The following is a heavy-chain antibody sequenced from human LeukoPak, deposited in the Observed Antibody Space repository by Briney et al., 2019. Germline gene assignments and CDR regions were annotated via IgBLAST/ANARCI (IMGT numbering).Heavy chain of an antibody. D-gene: IGHD6-13*01. CDR1: GGSISSSSYY. CDR2: IYYSGST. Sequence: PSETLSLTCTVSGGSISSSSYYWGWIRQPPGKGLEWIGSIYYSGSTYYNPSLKSRVTISVDTSKNQFSLKLSSVTAADTAVYYCARRPRQLDYYYYYMDVWGKGTTVTVSS. CDR3: ARRPRQLDYYYYYMDV. J-gene: IGHJ6*03. V-gene: IGHV4-39*07.